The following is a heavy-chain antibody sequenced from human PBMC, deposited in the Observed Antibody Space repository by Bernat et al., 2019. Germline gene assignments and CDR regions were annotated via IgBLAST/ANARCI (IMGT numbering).Heavy chain of an antibody. Sequence: EVQLVESGGGLVQPGGSLRLSCAASGFTFSSYEMNWVRQAPGKGLEWVSYISSSGSTIYYADSVKGRFTISRDNAKNSLYLQMNSLRAEDTAVYYCERDSPYDFLYYYMDVWGKGTTVTVSS. J-gene: IGHJ6*03. CDR1: GFTFSSYE. CDR2: ISSSGSTI. CDR3: ERDSPYDFLYYYMDV. D-gene: IGHD3-3*01. V-gene: IGHV3-48*03.